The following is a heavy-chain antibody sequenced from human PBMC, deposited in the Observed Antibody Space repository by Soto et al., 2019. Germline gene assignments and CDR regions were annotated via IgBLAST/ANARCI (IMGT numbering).Heavy chain of an antibody. CDR1: GYSFTSYH. V-gene: IGHV1-3*01. J-gene: IGHJ3*02. D-gene: IGHD4-17*01. CDR3: ARGDYGDHDDASDI. Sequence: ASVKVSCKASGYSFTSYHMDWVRQAPGQRLEWMGWINAGNGNTKYSQKFQGRVTITRDTSASTAYMELSSLRSEDTAVYYCARGDYGDHDDASDIWGQGTMVTVSS. CDR2: INAGNGNT.